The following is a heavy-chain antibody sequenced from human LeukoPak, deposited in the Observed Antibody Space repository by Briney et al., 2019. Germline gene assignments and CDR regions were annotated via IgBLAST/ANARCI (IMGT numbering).Heavy chain of an antibody. CDR1: GYTLTELS. J-gene: IGHJ4*02. CDR2: FDPEDGET. CDR3: ATAGGLDYLLLDY. V-gene: IGHV1-24*01. D-gene: IGHD4-11*01. Sequence: ASVKVSRKVSGYTLTELSMHWVRQAPGKGLEWMGGFDPEDGETIYAQKFQGRVTMTEDTSTDTAYMELSSLRSEDTAVYYCATAGGLDYLLLDYWGQGTLVTVSS.